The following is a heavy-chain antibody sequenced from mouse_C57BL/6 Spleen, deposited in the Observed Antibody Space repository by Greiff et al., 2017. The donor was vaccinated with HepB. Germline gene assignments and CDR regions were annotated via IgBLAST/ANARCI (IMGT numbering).Heavy chain of an antibody. V-gene: IGHV14-1*01. CDR2: IDPEDGDT. CDR1: GFNIKDYY. D-gene: IGHD1-1*01. J-gene: IGHJ3*01. CDR3: ATDYYGTWFAY. Sequence: EVQLQQSGAELVRPGASVKLSCTASGFNIKDYYMHWVKQRPEQGLEWIGRIDPEDGDTEYAPKFQGKATMTADKSSNTAYLQLSSLTSEDTAVYYCATDYYGTWFAYWGQGTLVTVSA.